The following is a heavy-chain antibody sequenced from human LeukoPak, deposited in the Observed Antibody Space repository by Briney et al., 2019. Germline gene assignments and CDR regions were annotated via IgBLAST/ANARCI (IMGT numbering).Heavy chain of an antibody. CDR1: GFSLSTSGVG. D-gene: IGHD1-26*01. Sequence: SGPTLVKPTQTLTLTCTFSGFSLSTSGVGVGWIRQPPGKALEWLALIYWNDDKRYSPSQKSRLTITKDTSKNQVVLTMTNMDPVDTATYYCAHRSQVLVGATALYYFDYWGQGTLVTVSS. CDR2: IYWNDDK. V-gene: IGHV2-5*01. J-gene: IGHJ4*02. CDR3: AHRSQVLVGATALYYFDY.